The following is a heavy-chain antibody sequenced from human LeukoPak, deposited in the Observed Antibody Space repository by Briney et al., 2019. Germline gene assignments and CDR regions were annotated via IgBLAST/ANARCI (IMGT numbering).Heavy chain of an antibody. J-gene: IGHJ3*01. D-gene: IGHD2-15*01. CDR3: ARAPGVVYDAFDL. CDR2: IGTRTTDT. Sequence: GGPLRLSCAASGFTSSTYDMHWVRQAPGKGREWVSYIGTRTTDTYFADSVRGRFTISRDNAKNSLYLQMNSLRAEDTAVYYCARAPGVVYDAFDLWGQGTMVTVSS. CDR1: GFTSSTYD. V-gene: IGHV3-21*01.